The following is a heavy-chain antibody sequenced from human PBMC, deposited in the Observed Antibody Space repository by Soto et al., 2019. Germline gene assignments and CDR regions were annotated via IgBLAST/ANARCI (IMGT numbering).Heavy chain of an antibody. D-gene: IGHD2-15*01. J-gene: IGHJ4*02. CDR2: IKEDGSEK. CDR3: ARDRGFCSGGICYSVPDY. Sequence: HPGGSLRLSCAASGFSFSTCHMSWVRQAPEKGLEWVASIKEDGSEKYYVDSVKGRFTISRDNAKNSLHLQMNSLRAEDTAVYYCARDRGFCSGGICYSVPDYWGQGILVTVSS. V-gene: IGHV3-7*01. CDR1: GFSFSTCH.